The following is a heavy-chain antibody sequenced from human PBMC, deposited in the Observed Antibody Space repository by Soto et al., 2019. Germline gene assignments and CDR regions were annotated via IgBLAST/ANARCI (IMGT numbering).Heavy chain of an antibody. CDR3: AREKRGDIVVVSAAAGVYNSFVP. CDR2: IIPIFGTA. D-gene: IGHD2-2*01. Sequence: SVKVSCKASGGTFSSYAISWVRQAPGQGLEWMGGIIPIFGTANYAQKFQGRVTITADESTSTAYMELSSLRSEDTAVYYCAREKRGDIVVVSAAAGVYNSFVPWG. J-gene: IGHJ5*02. V-gene: IGHV1-69*13. CDR1: GGTFSSYA.